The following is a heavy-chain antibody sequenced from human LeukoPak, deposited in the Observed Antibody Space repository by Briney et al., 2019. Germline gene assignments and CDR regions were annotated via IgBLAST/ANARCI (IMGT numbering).Heavy chain of an antibody. Sequence: SETLSLTCTVSGGSSSSYYWSWIRQPPGKGLEWIGYIYYSGSTNYNPSLKSRVTISVDTSKNQFSLKLSSVTAADTAVYYCARGPGYGDYDYWGQGTLVTVSS. D-gene: IGHD4-17*01. J-gene: IGHJ4*02. CDR2: IYYSGST. CDR1: GGSSSSYY. V-gene: IGHV4-59*01. CDR3: ARGPGYGDYDY.